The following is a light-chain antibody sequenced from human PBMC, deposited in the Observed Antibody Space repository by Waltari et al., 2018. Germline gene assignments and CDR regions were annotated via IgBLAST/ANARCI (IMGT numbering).Light chain of an antibody. CDR3: ASYTYSSNVV. CDR1: SSDVGRYDY. J-gene: IGLJ2*01. Sequence: QSALTQPASVSGSSGQSITIPCTGSSSDVGRYDYVSWYQQLPGKAPKLIIFDVRVRPSGVSNRFSGSKSGNTASLTISGLQAEDEADYYCASYTYSSNVVFGGGTKVTV. CDR2: DVR. V-gene: IGLV2-14*03.